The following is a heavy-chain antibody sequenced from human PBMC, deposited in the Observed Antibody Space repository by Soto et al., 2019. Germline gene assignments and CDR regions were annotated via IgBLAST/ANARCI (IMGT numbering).Heavy chain of an antibody. D-gene: IGHD6-19*01. Sequence: VQLVESGGGVVQPARSLRLSCAASGFTFRDYAMHWVRQAPGKGLEWVAVVSHDGRNTHYADFVKGRFTISRDSSKNTVSLEMTSLRAEDTAVYYCAKGGRQWLVTSDFNYWGQGALVTVSS. V-gene: IGHV3-30*18. J-gene: IGHJ4*02. CDR1: GFTFRDYA. CDR2: VSHDGRNT. CDR3: AKGGRQWLVTSDFNY.